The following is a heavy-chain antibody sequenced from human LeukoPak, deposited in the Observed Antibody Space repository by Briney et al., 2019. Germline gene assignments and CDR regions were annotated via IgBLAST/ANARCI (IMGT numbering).Heavy chain of an antibody. V-gene: IGHV3-7*01. J-gene: IGHJ5*02. CDR1: GFTFSGYW. CDR3: ARAMT. Sequence: GGSLRLSCAASGFTFSGYWMSWVRQAPGRGLEWVANIKPDGSDKAYVDSVKGRFTISRDNTKNSLYLQMSSLRAEDTAVYYCARAMTWGQGTLVSVSS. CDR2: IKPDGSDK.